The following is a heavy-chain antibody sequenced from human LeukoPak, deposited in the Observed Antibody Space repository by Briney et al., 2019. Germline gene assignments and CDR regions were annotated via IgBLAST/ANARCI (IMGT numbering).Heavy chain of an antibody. V-gene: IGHV3-73*01. CDR3: SRPDYGDYVGGDF. J-gene: IGHJ4*02. D-gene: IGHD4-17*01. Sequence: AGGSLRLSCAASGFTFSGSAMHWVRQTSGKGLEWVGRISSKAYNYATVYAASVKGRFTISRDDSKNTAYLQMNSLKTEDTAVYYCSRPDYGDYVGGDFWGQGTLVTVSS. CDR2: ISSKAYNYAT. CDR1: GFTFSGSA.